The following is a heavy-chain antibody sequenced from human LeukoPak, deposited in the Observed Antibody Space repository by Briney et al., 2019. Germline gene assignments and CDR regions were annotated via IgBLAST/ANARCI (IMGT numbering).Heavy chain of an antibody. J-gene: IGHJ5*02. CDR1: GYTFTVYY. Sequence: ASVKVSCKASGYTFTVYYMHWVRQAPGQGLEWMGWINPNSGGTNYAQKFQGRVTMTRDTSISTAYMVVSRLRSDDTAVYYCARDSTRADFYDFWSTYSLTWFDPWGQGTLVTVSS. V-gene: IGHV1-2*02. CDR3: ARDSTRADFYDFWSTYSLTWFDP. CDR2: INPNSGGT. D-gene: IGHD3-3*01.